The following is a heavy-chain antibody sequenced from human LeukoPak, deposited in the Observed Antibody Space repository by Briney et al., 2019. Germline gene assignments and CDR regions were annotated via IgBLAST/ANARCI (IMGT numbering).Heavy chain of an antibody. CDR1: GFTFSDYY. D-gene: IGHD1-26*01. J-gene: IGHJ4*02. Sequence: GGSLRLSCAASGFTFSDYYISWIRQAPGKGLEWVSHISGSGYTITHGDSMKGRFTISRDNAKNSVLLQMNSLRTEDTAVYYRVRLSGTYSRGGDYWGQGTLVTVSS. V-gene: IGHV3-11*01. CDR3: VRLSGTYSRGGDY. CDR2: ISGSGYTI.